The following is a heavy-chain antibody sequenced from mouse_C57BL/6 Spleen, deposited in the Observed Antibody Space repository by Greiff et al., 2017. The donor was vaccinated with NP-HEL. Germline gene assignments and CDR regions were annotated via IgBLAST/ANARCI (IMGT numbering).Heavy chain of an antibody. CDR1: GFTFSDYY. J-gene: IGHJ1*03. CDR2: ISNGGGST. V-gene: IGHV5-12*01. Sequence: EVKLMESGGGLVQPGGSLKLSCAASGFTFSDYYMYWVRQTPEKRLEWVAYISNGGGSTYYPDTVKGRFTISRDNAKNTLYLQMSRLKSEDTAMYYCADYYGSFWGTGTTVTVSS. CDR3: ADYYGSF. D-gene: IGHD1-1*01.